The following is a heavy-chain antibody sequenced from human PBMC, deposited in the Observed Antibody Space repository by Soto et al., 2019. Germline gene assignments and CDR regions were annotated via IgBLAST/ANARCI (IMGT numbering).Heavy chain of an antibody. Sequence: VGSLRLSCAASGFTFSSYAMHWVRQAPGKGLEWVAVISYDGSNKYYADSVKGRFTISRDNSKNTLYLQMNSLRAEDTAVYYCAKVPITMIVVVMNYFDYWGQGTLVTVSS. V-gene: IGHV3-30-3*01. D-gene: IGHD3-22*01. J-gene: IGHJ4*02. CDR2: ISYDGSNK. CDR1: GFTFSSYA. CDR3: AKVPITMIVVVMNYFDY.